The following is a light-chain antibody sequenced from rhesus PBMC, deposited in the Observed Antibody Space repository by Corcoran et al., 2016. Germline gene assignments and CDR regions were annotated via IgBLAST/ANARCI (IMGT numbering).Light chain of an antibody. CDR3: QQHNRYPSS. J-gene: IGKJ2*01. CDR2: YDS. CDR1: QGISNY. V-gene: IGKV1S14*01. Sequence: DIQMTQSPSSLSASVGDTVTITCRASQGISNYLAWYQQNPGKAPKPLIYYDSNWESGVPSRFSGSGAGTDSTLTISSLQPEDFASYYCQQHNRYPSSFGQGTKVEIK.